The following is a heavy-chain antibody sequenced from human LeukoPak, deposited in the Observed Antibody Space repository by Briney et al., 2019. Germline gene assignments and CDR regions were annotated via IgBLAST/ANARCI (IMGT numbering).Heavy chain of an antibody. J-gene: IGHJ4*02. CDR3: TTAGSDSSGWKWRYYFDY. CDR2: IKSKIDGGTT. D-gene: IGHD6-19*01. CDR1: QFTFNNAW. Sequence: GGSLRLSCVASQFTFNNAWMSWVRQAPGKGLEWVGRIKSKIDGGTTDYAAPVKGRFTISRDDSKNTLYLQMHSLKPEDTAIYYCTTAGSDSSGWKWRYYFDYWGQGTLVTVSS. V-gene: IGHV3-15*01.